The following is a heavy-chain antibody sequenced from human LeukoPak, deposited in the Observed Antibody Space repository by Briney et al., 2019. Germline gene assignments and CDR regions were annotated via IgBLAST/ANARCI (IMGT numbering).Heavy chain of an antibody. Sequence: ASVKVSCKASGYTFTGYYMHWVRQAPGQGLEWMGWINPNSGGTNYAQKFQGRVTMTRDTSISTAYMELSRLRSDDTAVYYCARVSAYYYDSTFDYWGQGTLVTVSS. CDR3: ARVSAYYYDSTFDY. J-gene: IGHJ4*02. CDR1: GYTFTGYY. CDR2: INPNSGGT. D-gene: IGHD3-22*01. V-gene: IGHV1-2*02.